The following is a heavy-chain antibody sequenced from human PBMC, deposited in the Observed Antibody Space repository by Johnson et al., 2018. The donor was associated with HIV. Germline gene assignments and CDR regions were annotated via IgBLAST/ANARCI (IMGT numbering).Heavy chain of an antibody. CDR1: GFSFSYYA. CDR2: ISYDGINK. J-gene: IGHJ3*02. V-gene: IGHV3-30-3*01. Sequence: QVQLVESGGGVVQPGRSLRLSCAASGFSFSYYAMHWVRQAPGKGLEWVAVISYDGINKYYAQSVKDRFTISRDNSKKTLYLQMNSLRAEDTAVYNCARDLVGGSYLLGAFDIWGQGTMVTVSS. CDR3: ARDLVGGSYLLGAFDI. D-gene: IGHD1-26*01.